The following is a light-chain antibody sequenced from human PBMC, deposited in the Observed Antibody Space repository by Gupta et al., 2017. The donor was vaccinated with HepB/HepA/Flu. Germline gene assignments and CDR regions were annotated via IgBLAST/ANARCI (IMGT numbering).Light chain of an antibody. Sequence: TQSPATLSLSPGERATLSCRASQSISSYLAWYQQKPGQAPRLLIYDASNRATGIPARFSGSGSGTDFTLTISSLEPEDFAIYYCQQRSNWPLTFAGGTRVDIK. V-gene: IGKV3-11*01. CDR2: DAS. CDR1: QSISSY. CDR3: QQRSNWPLT. J-gene: IGKJ4*01.